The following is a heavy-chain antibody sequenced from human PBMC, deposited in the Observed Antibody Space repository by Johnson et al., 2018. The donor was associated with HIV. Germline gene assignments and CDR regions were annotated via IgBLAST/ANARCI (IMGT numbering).Heavy chain of an antibody. CDR1: GFTVSSNY. CDR3: ARDGTTGPSGDAFDI. J-gene: IGHJ3*02. D-gene: IGHD4-17*01. Sequence: VLLVESGGGLIQPGGSLRLSCAASGFTVSSNYMSWVRQAPGKGLEWVSVIYSGGSTYYADSVKGRFTISRDNSKNTLFLQMNSLRAEDTALYYCARDGTTGPSGDAFDIWGQGTMVTVSS. V-gene: IGHV3-66*03. CDR2: IYSGGST.